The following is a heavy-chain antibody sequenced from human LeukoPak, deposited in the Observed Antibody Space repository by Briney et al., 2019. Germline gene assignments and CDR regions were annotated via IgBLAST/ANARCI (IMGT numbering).Heavy chain of an antibody. V-gene: IGHV1-18*01. Sequence: PVASVKVSCKASGYIFTSYGISWVRQAPGQGLEWMGWISVYNGNTNYLQRLQGRVTMTTDTSTTTAYMELRSQRSDDTAVYYCARDINGYYYDSHGYYPTDLWGQGTPVTVSS. CDR3: ARDINGYYYDSHGYYPTDL. D-gene: IGHD3-22*01. CDR2: ISVYNGNT. CDR1: GYIFTSYG. J-gene: IGHJ5*02.